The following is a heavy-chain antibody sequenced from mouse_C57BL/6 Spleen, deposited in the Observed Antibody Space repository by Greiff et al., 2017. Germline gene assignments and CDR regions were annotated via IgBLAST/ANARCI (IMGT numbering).Heavy chain of an antibody. CDR1: GFTFSDYG. Sequence: EVKLVESGGGLVQPGGSLKLSCAASGFTFSDYGMAWVRQAPRKGPEWVAFISNLAYSIYYADTVTGRFTISRENAKNTLYLEMSSLRSEDTAMYYCARHASSGDVLAYWGQGTLVTVSA. CDR2: ISNLAYSI. V-gene: IGHV5-15*01. CDR3: ARHASSGDVLAY. D-gene: IGHD3-2*02. J-gene: IGHJ3*01.